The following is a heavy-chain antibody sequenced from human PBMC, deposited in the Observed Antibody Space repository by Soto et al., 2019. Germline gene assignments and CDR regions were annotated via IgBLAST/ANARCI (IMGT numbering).Heavy chain of an antibody. CDR2: MNPNSGNT. CDR1: GYTFTSYD. V-gene: IGHV1-8*01. Sequence: GASVKLSCKASGYTFTSYDINWVRQATGQGLEWMGWMNPNSGNTGYAQKFQGRVTMTRNTSISTAYMELSSLRSEDTAVYYCARGGIVVVIMGYYYGMDVWGQGTTVTVSS. CDR3: ARGGIVVVIMGYYYGMDV. D-gene: IGHD3-22*01. J-gene: IGHJ6*02.